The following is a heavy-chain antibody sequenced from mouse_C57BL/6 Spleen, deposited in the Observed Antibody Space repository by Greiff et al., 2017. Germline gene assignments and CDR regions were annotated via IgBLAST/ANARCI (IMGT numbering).Heavy chain of an antibody. CDR1: GFSLPSYG. V-gene: IGHV2-2*01. CDR2: IWSGGST. D-gene: IGHD2-5*01. Sequence: VKLMESGPGLVQPSQSLSITCTVSGFSLPSYGVHWVRQSPGKGLEWLGVIWSGGSTDYNAAFISRLSISKDNSKSQVFFKMNSLQADDTAIYYCASIVTTYYAMDYWGQGTSVTVSS. CDR3: ASIVTTYYAMDY. J-gene: IGHJ4*01.